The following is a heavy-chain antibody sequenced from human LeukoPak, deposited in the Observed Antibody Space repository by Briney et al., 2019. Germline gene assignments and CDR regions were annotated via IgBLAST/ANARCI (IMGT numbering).Heavy chain of an antibody. J-gene: IGHJ4*02. CDR3: ARGSTYYDSSGQVPFDY. CDR2: ISSSSSTI. V-gene: IGHV3-48*01. Sequence: GGSLRLSCAASGFTFSTYSVNWVRQAPGKGLEWVSYISSSSSTIYYADSVKGRFTISRDNAKNSLYLQMNSLRAEDTAVYYCARGSTYYDSSGQVPFDYWGQGTLVTVSS. D-gene: IGHD3-22*01. CDR1: GFTFSTYS.